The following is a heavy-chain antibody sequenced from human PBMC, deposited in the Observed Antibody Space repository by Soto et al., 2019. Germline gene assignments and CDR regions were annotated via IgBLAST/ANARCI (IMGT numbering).Heavy chain of an antibody. V-gene: IGHV3-23*01. Sequence: EVQLLESGGGLVQPGTSLRLSCAASGFSFSSYAMSWVRQAPGKGLEWVSVISAGGGGSYYADSVKGRFTISRDNSKDTLYLQMNRLRVDDTAVYYCARREGVKVRGVIGDCWGQGTLVTVSS. CDR3: ARREGVKVRGVIGDC. J-gene: IGHJ4*02. CDR1: GFSFSSYA. CDR2: ISAGGGGS. D-gene: IGHD3-10*01.